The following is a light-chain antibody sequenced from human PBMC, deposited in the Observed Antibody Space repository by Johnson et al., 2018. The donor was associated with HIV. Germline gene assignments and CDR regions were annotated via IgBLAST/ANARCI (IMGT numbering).Light chain of an antibody. CDR1: SSNVGSSF. CDR2: DNN. Sequence: QSVLTQPPSVSAAPGQKVTISCSGSSSNVGSSFVSWYRQVPGTAPKLLIYDNNKRPSGIPGRFSGSKSGPSATLGITGLQTGDEADYYCGTWDSSLTSYVFGAGPKVTVL. J-gene: IGLJ1*01. CDR3: GTWDSSLTSYV. V-gene: IGLV1-51*01.